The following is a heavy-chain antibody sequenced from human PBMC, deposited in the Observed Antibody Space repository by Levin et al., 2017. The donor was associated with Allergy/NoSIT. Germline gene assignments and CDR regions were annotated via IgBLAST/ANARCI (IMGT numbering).Heavy chain of an antibody. CDR2: IWYDGSNK. J-gene: IGHJ4*02. D-gene: IGHD6-13*01. CDR1: GFTFSSYG. CDR3: ARDNVVAAAGRSPPDY. Sequence: GGSLRLSCAASGFTFSSYGMHWVRQAPGKGLEWVAVIWYDGSNKYYADSVKGRFTISRDNSKNTLYLQMNSLRAEDTAVYYCARDNVVAAAGRSPPDYWGQGTLVTVSS. V-gene: IGHV3-33*01.